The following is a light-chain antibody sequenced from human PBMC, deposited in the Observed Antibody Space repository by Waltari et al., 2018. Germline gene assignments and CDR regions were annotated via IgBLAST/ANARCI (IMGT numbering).Light chain of an antibody. CDR3: CSYTNTHVV. J-gene: IGLJ2*01. CDR2: EAT. Sequence: QSALTQPASVSGSPGQSITISCTGTSSDVGSNNLFSWYQQHPGQAPKLIIYEATKRTSGVSNRFSGSKSGNTASLTISGLQAEDEGDYYCCSYTNTHVVFGGGTKLTVL. CDR1: SSDVGSNNL. V-gene: IGLV2-14*02.